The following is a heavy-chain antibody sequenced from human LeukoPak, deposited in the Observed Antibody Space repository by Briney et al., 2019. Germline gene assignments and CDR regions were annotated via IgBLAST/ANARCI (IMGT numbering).Heavy chain of an antibody. CDR2: INTDGSST. V-gene: IGHV3-74*01. Sequence: GGSLRLSCAASGFTFSSYWMHWVRHAPGKGLVWVSRINTDGSSTSYADSVKGRFTISRDNAKNTVYLEINSLRAEDTAVYYCARGGLFAYYFDYWGQGTLVTVSS. CDR3: ARGGLFAYYFDY. D-gene: IGHD3-10*02. CDR1: GFTFSSYW. J-gene: IGHJ4*02.